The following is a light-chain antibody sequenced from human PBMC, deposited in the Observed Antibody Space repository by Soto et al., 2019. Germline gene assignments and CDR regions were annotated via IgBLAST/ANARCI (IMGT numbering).Light chain of an antibody. CDR3: QQYNDSFPFT. CDR2: EAS. J-gene: IGKJ2*01. Sequence: DIQMTQSPSTLSASVGDRVTITCRASQSISSWLAWYQQKPGAAPKLLIYEASTLENGVPSRFSGSRSGTEFTLTVSSLQPDDFATYYCQQYNDSFPFTFGQGTKLEI. CDR1: QSISSW. V-gene: IGKV1-5*03.